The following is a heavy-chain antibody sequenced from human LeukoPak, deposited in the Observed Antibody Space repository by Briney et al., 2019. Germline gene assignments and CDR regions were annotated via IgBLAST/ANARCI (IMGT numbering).Heavy chain of an antibody. Sequence: GGSLRLSCAASEFTFSSCAMSWVRQAPGEGLEWVSVISGSGGSTYYADSVKGRFTISRDNSKNTLYLQMNSLRAEDTAVYYCAKARGRDGYKDELDYWGQGTLVSVSS. D-gene: IGHD5-24*01. CDR3: AKARGRDGYKDELDY. V-gene: IGHV3-23*01. CDR1: EFTFSSCA. J-gene: IGHJ4*02. CDR2: ISGSGGST.